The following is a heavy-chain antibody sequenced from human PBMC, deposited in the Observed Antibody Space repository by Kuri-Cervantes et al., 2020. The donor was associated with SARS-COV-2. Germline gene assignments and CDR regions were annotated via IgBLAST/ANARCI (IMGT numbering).Heavy chain of an antibody. D-gene: IGHD6-19*01. CDR1: GFTFSSYW. CDR2: INSDGSST. CDR3: AKDSPPFIAVAGTGHNWFDP. V-gene: IGHV3-74*01. J-gene: IGHJ5*02. Sequence: GGSLRLSCAASGFTFSSYWMHWVRQAPGKGLVWVSRINSDGSSTSYADSVKGRFTISRDNSKNTLYLQMNSLRAEDTAVYYCAKDSPPFIAVAGTGHNWFDPWGQGTLVTVSS.